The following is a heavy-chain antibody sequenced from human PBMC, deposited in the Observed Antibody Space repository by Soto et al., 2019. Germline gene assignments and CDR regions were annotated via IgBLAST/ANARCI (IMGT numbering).Heavy chain of an antibody. CDR2: INAYVGET. CDR1: GYTFTHYG. CDR3: ARGDGDTLDY. Sequence: QVQLVQSGAEVKKRGPSVKVSCKASGYTFTHYGITWVRQAPGQGLEWTGWINAYVGETKSAQKYQGRITVTMDTSTNTAYLELRSLRSDDTAVYYCARGDGDTLDYWGQGTLVRVSA. V-gene: IGHV1-18*01. J-gene: IGHJ4*02.